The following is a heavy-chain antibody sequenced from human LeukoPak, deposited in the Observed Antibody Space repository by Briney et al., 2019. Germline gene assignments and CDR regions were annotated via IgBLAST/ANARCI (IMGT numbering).Heavy chain of an antibody. CDR1: GGSFSSYY. V-gene: IGHV4-4*09. CDR2: IYSSGST. J-gene: IGHJ6*03. D-gene: IGHD4-17*01. Sequence: PSETLSLTCTVSGGSFSSYYWSWIRQPPGKGLEWIGYIYSSGSTYYNPSLNSRVTISVDTSKNQFSLKLTSVTAADTAVYYCASTTTTYYSYFYYYMGVWGKGTTVTVSS. CDR3: ASTTTTYYSYFYYYMGV.